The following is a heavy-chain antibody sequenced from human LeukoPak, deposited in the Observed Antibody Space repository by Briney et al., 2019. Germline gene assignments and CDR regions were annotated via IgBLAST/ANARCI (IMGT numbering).Heavy chain of an antibody. J-gene: IGHJ3*02. CDR2: ISSNGGST. CDR3: ARVRSGSYYGGDDAFDT. CDR1: GFTFSSYA. Sequence: GGSLRLSCAASGFTFSSYAMHWVRQAPGKGLEYVSAISSNGGSTYYANSVKGRFTISRDNSKNTLYLQMGSLRAEDMAVYYCARVRSGSYYGGDDAFDTWGQGTMVTVSS. D-gene: IGHD1-26*01. V-gene: IGHV3-64*01.